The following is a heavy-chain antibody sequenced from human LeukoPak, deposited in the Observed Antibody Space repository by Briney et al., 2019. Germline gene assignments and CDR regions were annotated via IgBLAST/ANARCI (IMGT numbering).Heavy chain of an antibody. CDR2: IYTSGST. J-gene: IGHJ4*02. CDR3: ARALYSYGTTDY. CDR1: GGSISSYY. D-gene: IGHD5-18*01. V-gene: IGHV4-4*09. Sequence: SETLSLTCTVSGGSISSYYWSWIRQPPGKGLEWIGYIYTSGSTNYNPSLKSRVTISVDTSKNQFSLKLSSVTAADTAVYYCARALYSYGTTDYWGQGTLVTVSS.